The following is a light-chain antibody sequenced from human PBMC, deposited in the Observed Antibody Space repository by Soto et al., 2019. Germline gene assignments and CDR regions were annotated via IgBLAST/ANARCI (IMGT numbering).Light chain of an antibody. CDR2: HVS. CDR1: SSDVGGYNY. V-gene: IGLV2-14*01. CDR3: SSYTSSSTLV. Sequence: QSVLTQPASVSGSPGQSITISCTGTSSDVGGYNYVSWYQQHPGKAPKLMIYHVSNRPSGVSNRFSGSKSGNTASLTISGLQAEDEADYYCSSYTSSSTLVFGGGTQLTVL. J-gene: IGLJ2*01.